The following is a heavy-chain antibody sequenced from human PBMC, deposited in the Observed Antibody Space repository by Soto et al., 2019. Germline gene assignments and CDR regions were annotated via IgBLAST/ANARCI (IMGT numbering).Heavy chain of an antibody. CDR3: AKHSGACVFLCLDV. D-gene: IGHD4-17*01. J-gene: IGHJ6*04. Sequence: EVQLLESGGGLVQPGGSLRLSCAASGFTFSNYAMTWVRQAPGKGLEWVSVISDSGGRTHYTDSVKGRFTISRDNSKNTLYLQMNSLRDDDTAVCYRAKHSGACVFLCLDVWGKGTTVTVSS. CDR2: ISDSGGRT. CDR1: GFTFSNYA. V-gene: IGHV3-23*01.